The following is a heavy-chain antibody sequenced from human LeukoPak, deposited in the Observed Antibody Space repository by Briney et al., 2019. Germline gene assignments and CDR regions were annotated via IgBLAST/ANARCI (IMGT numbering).Heavy chain of an antibody. CDR1: GGSISSYY. CDR2: IYSSGST. D-gene: IGHD2-15*01. Sequence: ASETLSLTCTVSGGSISSYYWNWIRQPPGKGLEWIGYIYSSGSTNYNPSLKSRVTISVDTSKNQFSLKLSSVTAADTAVYYCATRRGYRSGGNCNYYFDYWGQGTLVTVSS. V-gene: IGHV4-59*13. CDR3: ATRRGYRSGGNCNYYFDY. J-gene: IGHJ4*02.